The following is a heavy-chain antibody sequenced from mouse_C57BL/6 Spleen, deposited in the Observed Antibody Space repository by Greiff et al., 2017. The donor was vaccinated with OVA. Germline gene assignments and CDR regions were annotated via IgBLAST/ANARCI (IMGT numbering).Heavy chain of an antibody. J-gene: IGHJ3*01. Sequence: EVKLMESGGGLVKPGGSLKLSCAASGFTFSSYAMSWVRQTPEKRLEWVATISDGGSYTYYPDNVKGRFTISRDNAKNNLYLQMSHLKSEDTAMYYCARDIHDYDVGWFAYWGQGTLVTVSA. CDR3: ARDIHDYDVGWFAY. CDR2: ISDGGSYT. CDR1: GFTFSSYA. V-gene: IGHV5-4*01. D-gene: IGHD2-4*01.